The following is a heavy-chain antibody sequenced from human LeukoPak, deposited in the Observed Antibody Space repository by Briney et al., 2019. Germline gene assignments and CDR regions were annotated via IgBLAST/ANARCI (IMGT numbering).Heavy chain of an antibody. J-gene: IGHJ4*02. CDR2: IRSKAYGGTT. D-gene: IGHD3-9*01. V-gene: IGHV3-49*04. CDR3: TRVGLRNYLTQNYFDY. Sequence: PGRSLRLSCTASGFTFGDYAMSWVRQAPGKGLGWVGFIRSKAYGGTTEYDASVKGRFTISRDDSKSIAYLQMNSLKTEDTAVYYCTRVGLRNYLTQNYFDYWGQGTLVTVSS. CDR1: GFTFGDYA.